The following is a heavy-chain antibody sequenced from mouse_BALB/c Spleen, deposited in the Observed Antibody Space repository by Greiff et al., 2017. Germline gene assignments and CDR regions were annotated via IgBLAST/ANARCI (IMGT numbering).Heavy chain of an antibody. CDR3: ARRYDGAWFAY. D-gene: IGHD2-12*01. Sequence: EVKVVESGGDLVKPGGSLKLSCAASGFTFSSYGMSWVRQTPDKRLEWVATISSGGSYTYYPDSVKGRFTISRDNAKNTLYLQMSSLKSEDTAMYYCARRYDGAWFAYWGQGTLVTVSA. J-gene: IGHJ3*01. V-gene: IGHV5-6*02. CDR2: ISSGGSYT. CDR1: GFTFSSYG.